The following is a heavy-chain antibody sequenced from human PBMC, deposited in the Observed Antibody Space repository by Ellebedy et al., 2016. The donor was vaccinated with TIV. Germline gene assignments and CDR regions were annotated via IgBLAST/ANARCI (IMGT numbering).Heavy chain of an antibody. CDR3: ARDAAGFDP. CDR2: INPRGAST. D-gene: IGHD6-13*01. V-gene: IGHV1-46*01. J-gene: IGHJ5*02. Sequence: ASVKVSCKASGYTFTNYFMHWVRQAPGQGLEWMGIINPRGASTSYAQKLQGRVTMTRDTSTSTVYMELSSLRYDDTAVYYCARDAAGFDPWGQGTLVTVAS. CDR1: GYTFTNYF.